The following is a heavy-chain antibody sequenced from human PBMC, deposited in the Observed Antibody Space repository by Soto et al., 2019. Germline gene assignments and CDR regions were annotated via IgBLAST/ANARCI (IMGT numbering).Heavy chain of an antibody. J-gene: IGHJ5*02. CDR2: IIPIFGTA. Sequence: ASVKVSCKASGGTFSSYAISWVRQAPGQGLEWMGGIIPIFGTANYAQKFQGRVTITADESTSTAYMELSSLRSEDTAVYYCAYTTTVVTNHWFDPWGQGTLVTVSS. CDR1: GGTFSSYA. D-gene: IGHD4-17*01. V-gene: IGHV1-69*13. CDR3: AYTTTVVTNHWFDP.